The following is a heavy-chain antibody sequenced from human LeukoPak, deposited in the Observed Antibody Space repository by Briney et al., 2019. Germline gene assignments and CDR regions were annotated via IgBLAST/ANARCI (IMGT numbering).Heavy chain of an antibody. V-gene: IGHV3-7*01. CDR3: ARRTYSSSWFFDY. CDR1: GFTFSSYA. J-gene: IGHJ4*02. CDR2: INQDGSEK. Sequence: GGSLRLSCAASGFTFSSYAMSWVRQAPGKGLEWVANINQDGSEKYYVDSVKGRLTISRDNAKNSLYLQMNSLRAEDTAVYYCARRTYSSSWFFDYWGQGTLVTVSS. D-gene: IGHD6-13*01.